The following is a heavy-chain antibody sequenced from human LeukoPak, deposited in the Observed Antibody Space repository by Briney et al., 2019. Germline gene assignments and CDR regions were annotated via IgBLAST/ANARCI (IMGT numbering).Heavy chain of an antibody. CDR2: ISYDGNNK. CDR1: GFTFRSSA. J-gene: IGHJ6*04. D-gene: IGHD3-10*02. CDR3: AELGITMIGGV. Sequence: GGSLRLSCAASGFTFRSSAMHWVRQAPGKGLEWVAVISYDGNNKYYADSVKGRFTISRDNAKNSLYLQMNSLRAEDTAVYYCAELGITMIGGVWGKGTTVTISS. V-gene: IGHV3-30*04.